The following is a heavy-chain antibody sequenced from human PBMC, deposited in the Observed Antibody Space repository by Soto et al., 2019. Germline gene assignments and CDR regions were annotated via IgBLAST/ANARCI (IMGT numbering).Heavy chain of an antibody. CDR2: IHAWTAQT. J-gene: IGHJ5*02. V-gene: IGHV1-3*01. CDR3: PRRELCARLAGLSWFDR. CDR1: GYPFARLA. D-gene: IGHD6-13*01. Sequence: GSVEVFSKASGYPFARLAFHLVRQAPGQRLEWVGWIHAWTAQTNYSQNFHVAITMTRDKAARTLYLEVHSLRSQDTAFYYCPRRELCARLAGLSWFDRWGQGTMVTVSS.